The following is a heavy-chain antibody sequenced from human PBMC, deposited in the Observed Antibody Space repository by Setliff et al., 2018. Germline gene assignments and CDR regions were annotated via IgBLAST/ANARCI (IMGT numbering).Heavy chain of an antibody. V-gene: IGHV5-51*01. CDR1: GYNFASYW. J-gene: IGHJ3*02. CDR2: IYPGDSDT. CDR3: ARQAVAGSDAFDI. Sequence: GESLKISCKGSGYNFASYWIGWVRQMPGKGLEWMGIIYPGDSDTRYSPSFQGQVTISADKSISTAYLQWSSLKAPDTAMYYCARQAVAGSDAFDIWGQGTMVTVSS. D-gene: IGHD6-19*01.